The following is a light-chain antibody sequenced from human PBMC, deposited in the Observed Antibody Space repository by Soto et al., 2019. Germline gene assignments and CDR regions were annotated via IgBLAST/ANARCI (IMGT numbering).Light chain of an antibody. Sequence: EIILTQSPGAVAVYPGEVATLSCRASQSVSNNYLAWYQQKPGQAPRLLIYGASNRATGIPDRFSGSGSGTDFTLTISRLEPEDFAVYYCQQYGSSGTFGQGTKVDVK. V-gene: IGKV3-20*01. CDR1: QSVSNNY. J-gene: IGKJ1*01. CDR2: GAS. CDR3: QQYGSSGT.